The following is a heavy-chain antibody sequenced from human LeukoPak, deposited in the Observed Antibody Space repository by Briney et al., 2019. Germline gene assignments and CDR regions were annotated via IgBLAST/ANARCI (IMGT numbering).Heavy chain of an antibody. D-gene: IGHD5-12*01. CDR1: GFTFSSYS. J-gene: IGHJ4*02. CDR3: ARGRGYSGLEYFDY. CDR2: ISSSSSYI. V-gene: IGHV3-21*01. Sequence: GGSLRLSCAASGFTFSSYSMNWVRQAPGKGLEWVSSISSSSSYIYYADSVKGRFTISRDNAKNSLYLQMNGLRAEDTAVYYCARGRGYSGLEYFDYWGQGTLVTVSS.